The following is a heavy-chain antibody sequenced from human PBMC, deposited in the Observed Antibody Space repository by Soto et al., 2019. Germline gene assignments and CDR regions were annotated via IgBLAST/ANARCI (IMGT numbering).Heavy chain of an antibody. CDR2: IYDSGST. Sequence: SETLSLTCTVSGGSISSYYWSWIRQPPGKGLEWVGHIYDSGSTNYNPSLKSRVTISVDTSKNQFSLKLSSVTAADTAVYYCARHPATVTSWFDPWGQGTLVTVSS. J-gene: IGHJ5*02. CDR3: ARHPATVTSWFDP. D-gene: IGHD4-17*01. CDR1: GGSISSYY. V-gene: IGHV4-59*08.